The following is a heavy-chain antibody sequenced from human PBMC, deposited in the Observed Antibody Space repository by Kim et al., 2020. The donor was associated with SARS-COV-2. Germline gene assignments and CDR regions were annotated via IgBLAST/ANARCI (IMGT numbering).Heavy chain of an antibody. D-gene: IGHD1-26*01. CDR3: CRGPPYTNSYWDALDV. V-gene: IGHV3-73*01. Sequence: GGSLRLSCAASGFTFSDSAIHWVRQAAGKGLEWVGRILLQAPNHSPFSAESMIGQIAISRDESDNTASLQMNSLKTEDTAVYYCCRGPPYTNSYWDALDVWGQGTMVTVSS. CDR2: ILLQAPNHSP. J-gene: IGHJ3*01. CDR1: GFTFSDSA.